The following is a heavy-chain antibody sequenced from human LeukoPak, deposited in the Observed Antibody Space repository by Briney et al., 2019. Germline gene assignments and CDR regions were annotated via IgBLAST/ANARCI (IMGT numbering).Heavy chain of an antibody. CDR1: GFTFSDYY. CDR3: ARGRVEMATIGLFDY. Sequence: AGGSLRLSCAASGFTFSDYYMSWIRQAPGKGLEWVSYISSSSSYTNYADSVKGRFTISRDNAKNSLYLQMNSLRAEDTAVYYCARGRVEMATIGLFDYWGQGTLVTVSS. J-gene: IGHJ4*02. D-gene: IGHD5-24*01. V-gene: IGHV3-11*05. CDR2: ISSSSSYT.